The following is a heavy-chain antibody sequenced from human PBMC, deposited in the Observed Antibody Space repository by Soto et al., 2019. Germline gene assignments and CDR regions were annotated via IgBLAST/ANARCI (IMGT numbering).Heavy chain of an antibody. J-gene: IGHJ4*02. CDR2: ISYDGSNK. V-gene: IGHV3-30-3*01. Sequence: SLRLSCAASGFTFSSYAMHWVRQAPGKGLEWVAVISYDGSNKYYADSVKGRFTISRDNSKNTLYLQMNSLRAEDTAVYYCARDLRSLPLLWFGELSGSDYWGQGTLVTVSS. CDR1: GFTFSSYA. D-gene: IGHD3-10*01. CDR3: ARDLRSLPLLWFGELSGSDY.